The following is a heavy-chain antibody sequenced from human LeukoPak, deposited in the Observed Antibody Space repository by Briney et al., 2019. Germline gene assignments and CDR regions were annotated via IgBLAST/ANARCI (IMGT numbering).Heavy chain of an antibody. Sequence: SETLSLTCTVSGGSISSSSYYWGWIRQPPGKGLEWIGSIYYSGSTYYNPSLKSRVTISVDTSKNQFSLKLSSVTAADTAVYYCARDPHEPSGDYWGQGTLVTVSSGDNWLDPWGQGTLVIVSS. D-gene: IGHD7-27*01. CDR2: IYYSGST. CDR3: ARDPHEPSGDYWGQGTLVTVSSGDNWLDP. J-gene: IGHJ5*02. CDR1: GGSISSSSYY. V-gene: IGHV4-39*07.